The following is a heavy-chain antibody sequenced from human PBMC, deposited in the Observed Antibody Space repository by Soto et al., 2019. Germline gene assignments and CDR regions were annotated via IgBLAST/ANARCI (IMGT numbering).Heavy chain of an antibody. CDR3: AKDIVRYTYGACDY. CDR1: GFTFSSYG. V-gene: IGHV3-30*18. D-gene: IGHD5-18*01. J-gene: IGHJ4*02. CDR2: ISYDGSST. Sequence: QVQLVESGGAVVQPGRSLRLSCAASGFTFSSYGMYWVRQPPGKGLEWVAAISYDGSSTYHADSVKGRFTISRDNARNTLFLQMNSLRAEDTAVYYCAKDIVRYTYGACDYWGQGALVTVSS.